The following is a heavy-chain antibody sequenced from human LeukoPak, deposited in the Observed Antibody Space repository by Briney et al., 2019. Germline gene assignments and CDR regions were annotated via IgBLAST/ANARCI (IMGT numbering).Heavy chain of an antibody. D-gene: IGHD5-24*01. Sequence: GGSLRLSCAASGFTLSNHWMTWVRQVPGRGPEWVANVNRDGSETYYLDSVKGRFTISKDNAKNSLYLQMNSLRAEDTAVYYCARDRRRRDGYNYGYYFDYWGQGTLVTVSS. V-gene: IGHV3-7*01. CDR3: ARDRRRRDGYNYGYYFDY. CDR1: GFTLSNHW. CDR2: VNRDGSET. J-gene: IGHJ4*02.